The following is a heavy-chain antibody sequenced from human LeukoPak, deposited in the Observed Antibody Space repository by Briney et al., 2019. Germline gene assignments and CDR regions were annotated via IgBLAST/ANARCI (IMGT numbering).Heavy chain of an antibody. V-gene: IGHV3-21*06. CDR1: GFTFNTYS. CDR2: IDSSGGYM. CDR3: AELGITMIGGV. D-gene: IGHD3-10*02. Sequence: GGSLRLSCEASGFTFNTYSMNWARQAPGKGLEWVSSIDSSGGYMFYADSVKGRFIISRDNAKDSLYLQMNSLRVEDTAVYYCAELGITMIGGVWGKGTTVTISS. J-gene: IGHJ6*04.